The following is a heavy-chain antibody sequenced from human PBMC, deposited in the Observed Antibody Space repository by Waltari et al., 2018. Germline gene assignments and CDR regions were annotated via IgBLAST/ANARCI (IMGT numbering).Heavy chain of an antibody. D-gene: IGHD6-13*01. V-gene: IGHV4-59*01. CDR3: ARVSAAGGTRLFDY. CDR1: VGSLNNYY. J-gene: IGHJ4*02. Sequence: QVQLQESGPGLVKPSETLSLPCTVSVGSLNNYYWNWIRQPPGKGLAWIGFIYSSGTTNYTPPLKSRVTISIDTSKNQFSLNLSSVTAADTAVYYCARVSAAGGTRLFDYWGQGTLVTVSS. CDR2: IYSSGTT.